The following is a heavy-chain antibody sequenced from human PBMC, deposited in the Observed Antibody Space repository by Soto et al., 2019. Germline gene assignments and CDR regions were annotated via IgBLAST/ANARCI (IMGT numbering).Heavy chain of an antibody. V-gene: IGHV1-46*01. CDR3: AGLYHYDSSGYYDY. CDR1: VNIFTTYY. J-gene: IGHJ4*01. Sequence: XSLKVSCKASVNIFTTYYMHWVRQAPGQGLEWMGIINPSGGRTTYAQKFQGRVTMTRDTSTSTFHMELSSLTSEDTAVYYCAGLYHYDSSGYYDYWGHGTLATVS. CDR2: INPSGGRT. D-gene: IGHD3-22*01.